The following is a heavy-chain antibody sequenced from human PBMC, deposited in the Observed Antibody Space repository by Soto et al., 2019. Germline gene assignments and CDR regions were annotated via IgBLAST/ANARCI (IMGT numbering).Heavy chain of an antibody. J-gene: IGHJ4*02. Sequence: GGSLRLSCAASGFTFDDYGMSWVRQAPGKGLEWVSGINWNGGSTGYADSVKGRFTISRDNAKNSLYLQMNSLRAEDTALYHCARASPFGDYTPDDYWGQGTLVTVSS. CDR3: ARASPFGDYTPDDY. CDR1: GFTFDDYG. CDR2: INWNGGST. V-gene: IGHV3-20*01. D-gene: IGHD3-10*01.